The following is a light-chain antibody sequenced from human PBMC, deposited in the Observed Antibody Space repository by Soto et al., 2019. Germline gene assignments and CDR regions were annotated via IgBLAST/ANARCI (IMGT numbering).Light chain of an antibody. CDR1: LSVTGN. V-gene: IGKV3-15*01. CDR3: QQYETWPRT. CDR2: GAS. J-gene: IGKJ1*01. Sequence: EIVMTQSPATLSVSLGETGTLSCRASLSVTGNLAWFQQKPGQAPRLLIYGASTRATGVPARFSGSGSGTEFTLSISSLHSEDFAVYYCQQYETWPRTFGQGTKVEIK.